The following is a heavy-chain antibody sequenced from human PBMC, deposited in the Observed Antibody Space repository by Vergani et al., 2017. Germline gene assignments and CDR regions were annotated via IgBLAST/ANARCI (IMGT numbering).Heavy chain of an antibody. CDR3: AKDLYDRLRGYYYGMDV. J-gene: IGHJ6*02. CDR2: ISYDGSNK. Sequence: VQLVESGGGLVQPGGSLRLSCAASGFTFSSYAMHWVRQAPGKGLEWVAVISYDGSNKYYADSVKGRFTISRDNSKNTLYLQMNSLRAEDTAVYYCAKDLYDRLRGYYYGMDVWGQGTTVTVSS. D-gene: IGHD3-22*01. V-gene: IGHV3-30*04. CDR1: GFTFSSYA.